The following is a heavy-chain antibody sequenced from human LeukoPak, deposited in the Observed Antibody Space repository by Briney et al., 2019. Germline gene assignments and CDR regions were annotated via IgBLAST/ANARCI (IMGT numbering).Heavy chain of an antibody. D-gene: IGHD2-15*01. CDR2: IYTGGST. Sequence: GGSLRLSCAASGFTVSSNYMSWVRQAPGKGLEWVSIIYTGGSTYYADSVKGRFTISRDNSKNTLYLQMNNLRAEDTAVYYCARIVVVVAATTVDAFDIWGQGTMVTVSS. CDR3: ARIVVVVAATTVDAFDI. CDR1: GFTVSSNY. J-gene: IGHJ3*02. V-gene: IGHV3-53*01.